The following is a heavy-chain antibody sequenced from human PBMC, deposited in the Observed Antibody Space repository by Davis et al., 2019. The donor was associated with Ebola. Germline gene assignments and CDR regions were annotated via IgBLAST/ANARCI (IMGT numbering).Heavy chain of an antibody. CDR1: GFTFSTYA. V-gene: IGHV3-7*01. J-gene: IGHJ5*02. CDR2: IKEDGSAK. CDR3: AAGWQYPGA. D-gene: IGHD2-15*01. Sequence: PGGSLRLSFAGSGFTFSTYAMTWVCQAPGKGLEWVASIKEDGSAKYYVDSVRGRFTISRDNAKNSLDLQMNSLRAEDTAVYFCAAGWQYPGAWGQGTLVTVSS.